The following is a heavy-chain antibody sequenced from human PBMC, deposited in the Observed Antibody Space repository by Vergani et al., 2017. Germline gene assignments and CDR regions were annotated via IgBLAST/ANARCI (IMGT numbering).Heavy chain of an antibody. D-gene: IGHD1-26*01. V-gene: IGHV4-34*01. CDR3: GRLTVGATAASDY. J-gene: IGHJ4*02. Sequence: QVQLQQWGAGLLKPSETLSLTCAVYGGSFSGSYWGWIRQPPGKGLEWIGTIYHTGNTYYNPSLKSRLTISVDTSKNQFSLRLSSVTAADTAVYYCGRLTVGATAASDYWGQGTLVTVSS. CDR2: IYHTGNT. CDR1: GGSFSGSY.